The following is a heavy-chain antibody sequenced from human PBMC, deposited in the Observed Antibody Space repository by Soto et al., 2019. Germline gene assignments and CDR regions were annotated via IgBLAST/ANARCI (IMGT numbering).Heavy chain of an antibody. CDR2: ISYDGRNK. V-gene: IGHV3-30*04. J-gene: IGHJ6*02. CDR3: ARPDESTTWGGDFYYGMDV. D-gene: IGHD3-16*01. Sequence: QVQLVESGGGVVQPGRSLRLSCAASGFTFSSYAMHWVRQAPGKGLEWVAFISYDGRNKYYVDSVKGRFTISRDNSKNTAYVPVNSLRAEDTAVYYCARPDESTTWGGDFYYGMDVWGQGTTVTVSS. CDR1: GFTFSSYA.